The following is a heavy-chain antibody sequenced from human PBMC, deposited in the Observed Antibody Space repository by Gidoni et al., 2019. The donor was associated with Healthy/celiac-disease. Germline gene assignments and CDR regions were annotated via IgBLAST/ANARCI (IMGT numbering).Heavy chain of an antibody. CDR1: GGSISSSSYY. Sequence: QLQLQASGPGLVKPSEPLSLTCTVSGGSISSSSYYWGWIRQPPGKGLEWIGSIYYSGSTYYNPSLKSRVTISVDTSKNQFSLKLSSVTAADTAVYYCARHISKYYDSSGYFDYWGQGTLVTVSS. V-gene: IGHV4-39*01. CDR2: IYYSGST. J-gene: IGHJ4*02. CDR3: ARHISKYYDSSGYFDY. D-gene: IGHD3-22*01.